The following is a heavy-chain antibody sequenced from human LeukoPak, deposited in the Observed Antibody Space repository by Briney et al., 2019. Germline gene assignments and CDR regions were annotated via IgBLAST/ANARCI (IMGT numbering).Heavy chain of an antibody. J-gene: IGHJ4*02. Sequence: GESLKVSCKGSGYTFTNYWIGWVRQMPGKGLEWMGIIYPGDSDTRYSPSFQGQVTISADKSISTAYLQWSSLKASDTAMYYCASASRSSEHYFDYWGQGTLVTVSS. V-gene: IGHV5-51*01. CDR3: ASASRSSEHYFDY. CDR2: IYPGDSDT. CDR1: GYTFTNYW.